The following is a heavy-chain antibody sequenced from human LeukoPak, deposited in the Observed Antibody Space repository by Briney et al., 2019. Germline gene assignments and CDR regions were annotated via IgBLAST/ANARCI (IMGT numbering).Heavy chain of an antibody. Sequence: SETLSLTCTVSGGSISSYYWSWIRQPPGKGLEWIGYIYYSGITNYNPSLKSRFTISVDTSKNQFSLKLSSVTAADTAVYYCARGCCGADAFDIWGQGTMVTVSS. CDR3: ARGCCGADAFDI. J-gene: IGHJ3*02. D-gene: IGHD2-21*01. CDR2: IYYSGIT. CDR1: GGSISSYY. V-gene: IGHV4-59*01.